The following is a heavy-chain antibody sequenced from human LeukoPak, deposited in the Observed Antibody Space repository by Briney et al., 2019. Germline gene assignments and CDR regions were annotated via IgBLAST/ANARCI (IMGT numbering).Heavy chain of an antibody. CDR2: VNSDGSST. J-gene: IGHJ4*02. Sequence: GGSLRLSCAASGFTFSTYWMHWLRQAPGKGLVWVSRVNSDGSSTSYADSVKGRFTISRDNSKNTLYLQMNGLRAEDTAVYYCAKDSPYSSSWFPLDYWGQGTLVTVSS. CDR3: AKDSPYSSSWFPLDY. V-gene: IGHV3-74*01. CDR1: GFTFSTYW. D-gene: IGHD6-13*01.